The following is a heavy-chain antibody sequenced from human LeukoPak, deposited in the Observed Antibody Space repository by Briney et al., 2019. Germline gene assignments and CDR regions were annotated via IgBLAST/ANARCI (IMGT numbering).Heavy chain of an antibody. CDR3: ARDYPGYSGYDAREDAFDI. D-gene: IGHD5-12*01. Sequence: PGGSLRLSCAASGFTVSSNYMSWVRQAPGKGLEWVSVIYSGGSTYYADSVKGRFTISRDNSKNTPYLQMNSLRAEDTAVYYCARDYPGYSGYDAREDAFDIWGQGTMVTVSS. V-gene: IGHV3-53*01. J-gene: IGHJ3*02. CDR2: IYSGGST. CDR1: GFTVSSNY.